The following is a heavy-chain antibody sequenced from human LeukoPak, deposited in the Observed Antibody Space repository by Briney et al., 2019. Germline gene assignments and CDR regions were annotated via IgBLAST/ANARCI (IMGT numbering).Heavy chain of an antibody. D-gene: IGHD3-22*01. CDR3: ARRTYYYDSSGYSYWFDP. CDR1: GYTFTGYY. J-gene: IGHJ5*02. V-gene: IGHV1-2*02. Sequence: ASVKVSCKASGYTFTGYYMHWVRQAPGQGLEWMGWINPNSGGTNYAQKFQGRVTMTRDTSISTAYMELSRLRSDDTAVYYCARRTYYYDSSGYSYWFDPWGQGTLVTVSS. CDR2: INPNSGGT.